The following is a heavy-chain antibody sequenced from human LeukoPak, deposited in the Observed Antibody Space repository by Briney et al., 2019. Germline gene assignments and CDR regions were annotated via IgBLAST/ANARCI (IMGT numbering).Heavy chain of an antibody. CDR3: AKIEVEGSGWPGGDY. V-gene: IGHV3-30*18. CDR1: GFTFSSYG. Sequence: GRSLRLSCAASGFTFSSYGMHWVRQAPGKGLEWVAVISYDGSNKYYADSVKGRFTISTDNSKNTLYLQRNSLRAEDTAVYYCAKIEVEGSGWPGGDYWGQGTLVSVSS. D-gene: IGHD6-19*01. CDR2: ISYDGSNK. J-gene: IGHJ4*02.